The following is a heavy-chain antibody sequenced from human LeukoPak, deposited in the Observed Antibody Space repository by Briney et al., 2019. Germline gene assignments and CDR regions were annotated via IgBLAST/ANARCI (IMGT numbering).Heavy chain of an antibody. Sequence: PSETLSLTCTVSGGSISSSSYYWGWIRQPPGKGLEWIGSIYYSGSTNYNPSLKSRVTISVDTSKNQFSLKLSSVTAADTAVYYCARGHRRSIIAAAGTGWFDPWGQGTLVTVSS. J-gene: IGHJ5*02. CDR3: ARGHRRSIIAAAGTGWFDP. V-gene: IGHV4-39*07. CDR1: GGSISSSSYY. CDR2: IYYSGST. D-gene: IGHD6-13*01.